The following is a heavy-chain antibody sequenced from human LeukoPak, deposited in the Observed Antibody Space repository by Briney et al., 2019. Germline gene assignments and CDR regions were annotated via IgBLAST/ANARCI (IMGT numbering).Heavy chain of an antibody. J-gene: IGHJ5*02. V-gene: IGHV4-38-2*02. D-gene: IGHD2-2*01. CDR2: IYHSGCT. Sequence: SETLSLTCTVSGYSISSGYYWGWIRQPPGKGLEWIGSIYHSGCTYYNPSLKSRVTISVDTSKNQFSLKLSSVTAADTAVYYCARGYCSSTSCQRFDPWGQGTLVTVSS. CDR1: GYSISSGYY. CDR3: ARGYCSSTSCQRFDP.